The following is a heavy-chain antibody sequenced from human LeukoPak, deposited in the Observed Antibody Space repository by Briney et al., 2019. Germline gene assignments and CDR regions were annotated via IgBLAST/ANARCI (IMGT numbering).Heavy chain of an antibody. J-gene: IGHJ6*02. V-gene: IGHV3-74*01. D-gene: IGHD2-15*01. CDR1: GFTFGDYW. CDR3: ARDLCCSDGSCYSGYCNYGMDV. CDR2: INNDESDT. Sequence: GGSLRLSWTASGFTFGDYWMHWFRQAPGKGLMWVSHINNDESDTKYADSVKGRFTISRDNARSTRYLQMNRLGADDTAVYYCARDLCCSDGSCYSGYCNYGMDVWGQGTTVSVSS.